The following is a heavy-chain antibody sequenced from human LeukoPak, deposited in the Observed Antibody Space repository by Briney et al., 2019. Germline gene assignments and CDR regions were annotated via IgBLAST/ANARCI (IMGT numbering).Heavy chain of an antibody. Sequence: GGSLRLSCAASEFTFSSYSMNWVRQAPGKGLEWVSYISSDGSTIYYADSVKGRLTISRYNAKHSLYLQMNSLRAEDTAVYYCARGHSWNSYYYYYMDVWGKGTTVTVSS. CDR3: ARGHSWNSYYYYYMDV. CDR2: ISSDGSTI. D-gene: IGHD1-7*01. V-gene: IGHV3-48*04. J-gene: IGHJ6*03. CDR1: EFTFSSYS.